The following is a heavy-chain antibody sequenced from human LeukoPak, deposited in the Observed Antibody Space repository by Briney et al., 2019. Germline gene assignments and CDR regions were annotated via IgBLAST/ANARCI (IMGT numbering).Heavy chain of an antibody. V-gene: IGHV4-38-2*02. CDR2: IYHRGST. D-gene: IGHD5-12*01. Sequence: SETLSLTCTVSGYSISSGFYWGWIRQPPGKGLEWIGSIYHRGSTYYNPSLKSRVTISVDTSKNQFSLKLSSVTAADTAVYYCARQDSGYDAGIDYWGQGTLVTVSS. J-gene: IGHJ4*02. CDR3: ARQDSGYDAGIDY. CDR1: GYSISSGFY.